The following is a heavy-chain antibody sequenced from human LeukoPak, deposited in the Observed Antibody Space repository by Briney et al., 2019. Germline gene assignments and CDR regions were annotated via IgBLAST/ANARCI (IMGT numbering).Heavy chain of an antibody. CDR2: INPNSGGT. D-gene: IGHD2-2*01. J-gene: IGHJ4*02. CDR1: GYTFTGYY. V-gene: IGHV1-2*02. Sequence: ASVKVSCKASGYTFTGYYMHWVRQAPGQGLEWMGWINPNSGGTNYAQKFQGRVTMTRDTSISTAYMELSRVRSDDTAVYYCARRGASYQLLGYWGQGTLVTVSS. CDR3: ARRGASYQLLGY.